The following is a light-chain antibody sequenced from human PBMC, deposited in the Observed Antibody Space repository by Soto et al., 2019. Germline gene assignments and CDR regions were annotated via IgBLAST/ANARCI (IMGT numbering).Light chain of an antibody. CDR2: KAY. J-gene: IGKJ4*01. CDR3: EQDNIYPLT. V-gene: IGKV1-5*03. Sequence: DIQMTQSPSALSASVGDRVTITCRASQSISSWLAWYQHKPGKAPKLLIYKAYSLESGVPSRVSGSGSGTEFTLTISSLHPDDFATYFCEQDNIYPLTFGGVTKVQIK. CDR1: QSISSW.